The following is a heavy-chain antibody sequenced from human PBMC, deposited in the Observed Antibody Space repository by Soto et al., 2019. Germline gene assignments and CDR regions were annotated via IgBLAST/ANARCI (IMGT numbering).Heavy chain of an antibody. CDR1: GGFVNSDTHS. Sequence: SETLSLTCTVSGGFVNSDTHSWSWIRQTPGKRLEWIGFIYSGGSTKHPSLRSRVTMSVHTSKNQFSLKLRSVIVADTAAYHCARFVRSCSATTCSTRADVWGQGITVTVSS. CDR2: IYSGGST. V-gene: IGHV4-61*01. D-gene: IGHD2-2*01. J-gene: IGHJ6*02. CDR3: ARFVRSCSATTCSTRADV.